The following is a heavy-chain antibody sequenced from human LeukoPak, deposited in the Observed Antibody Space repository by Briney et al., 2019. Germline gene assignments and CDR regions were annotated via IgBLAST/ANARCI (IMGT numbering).Heavy chain of an antibody. J-gene: IGHJ5*02. Sequence: ASVKVSCKASGYTFTSYDINWVRQATGQGLEWMGWMNPNSGNTGYAQKFQGRVTITRNTSISTAYMELSSLRSEDTAVYYCAREIAAAGTRWFDPWGQGTLVTVSS. V-gene: IGHV1-8*02. CDR1: GYTFTSYD. CDR2: MNPNSGNT. CDR3: AREIAAAGTRWFDP. D-gene: IGHD6-13*01.